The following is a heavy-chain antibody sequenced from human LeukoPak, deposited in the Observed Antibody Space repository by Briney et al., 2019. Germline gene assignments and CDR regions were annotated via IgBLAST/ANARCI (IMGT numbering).Heavy chain of an antibody. J-gene: IGHJ4*02. V-gene: IGHV4-4*07. D-gene: IGHD2-8*02. CDR3: ARGNRGVQVARFDY. Sequence: SETLSLTCTVFGGSISSYYWSWIRQPAGKGLEWIGRIYTSGSTNYNPSLKSRVTMSVDTSKNQFSLKLSSVTAADTAVYYCARGNRGVQVARFDYWGQGILVTVSS. CDR1: GGSISSYY. CDR2: IYTSGST.